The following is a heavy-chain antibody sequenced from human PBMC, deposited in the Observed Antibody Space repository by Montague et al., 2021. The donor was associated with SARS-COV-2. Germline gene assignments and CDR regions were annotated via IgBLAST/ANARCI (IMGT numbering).Heavy chain of an antibody. CDR3: ARGAYSSSWYPVKYYFDY. D-gene: IGHD6-13*01. V-gene: IGHV4-34*01. CDR1: GGSFSGYY. J-gene: IGHJ4*02. Sequence: SETLSLTCAVYGGSFSGYYWSWTRQPPGKGLEWIGEINHSGSTNYNPSLKSRVTISVDTSKNQFSLKLSSVTAADTAVYYCARGAYSSSWYPVKYYFDYWGQGTLVTVSS. CDR2: INHSGST.